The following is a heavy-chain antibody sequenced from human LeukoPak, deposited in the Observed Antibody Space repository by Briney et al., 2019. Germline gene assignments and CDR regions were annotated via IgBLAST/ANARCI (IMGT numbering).Heavy chain of an antibody. V-gene: IGHV3-21*01. CDR1: GFTFSSYS. D-gene: IGHD2-15*01. CDR3: ARESPSEDLDY. Sequence: GGSLRLSCAASGFTFSSYSLNWVRQAPGKGLEWVSSLSSSSSHIYYADSVKGRFTISRDNAKNSLYLQMNSLRAEDTAVYYCARESPSEDLDYWGQGTLVTVSS. CDR2: LSSSSSHI. J-gene: IGHJ4*02.